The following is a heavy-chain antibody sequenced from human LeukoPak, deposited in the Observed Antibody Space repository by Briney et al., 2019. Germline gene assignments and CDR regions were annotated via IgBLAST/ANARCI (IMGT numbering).Heavy chain of an antibody. CDR2: ISSSGSTI. CDR1: GFTFSDYY. J-gene: IGHJ6*02. CDR3: ARDHYSNTPDYYYYYDGMDV. Sequence: PGGSLRLSCAASGFTFSDYYMRWIRQAPGKGLEWVSYISSSGSTIYYADSLKGRFTISRDNAKNSLYLQLNSLRAEDTAVYYCARDHYSNTPDYYYYYDGMDVWGQGTTVTVSS. V-gene: IGHV3-11*01. D-gene: IGHD4-11*01.